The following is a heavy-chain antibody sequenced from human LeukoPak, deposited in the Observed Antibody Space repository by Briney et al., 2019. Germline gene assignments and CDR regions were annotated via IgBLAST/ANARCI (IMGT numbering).Heavy chain of an antibody. V-gene: IGHV4-59*08. CDR1: GGSISSYY. D-gene: IGHD1-26*01. CDR2: IYYSGST. CDR3: ARNSGSYYYGVDV. J-gene: IGHJ6*02. Sequence: SETLSLTCTVSGGSISSYYWSWIRQPPGKGLEWIGYIYYSGSTNYNPSLKSRVTISVDTSKNQFSLKLSSVTAADTAVYYCARNSGSYYYGVDVWGQGTTVTVSS.